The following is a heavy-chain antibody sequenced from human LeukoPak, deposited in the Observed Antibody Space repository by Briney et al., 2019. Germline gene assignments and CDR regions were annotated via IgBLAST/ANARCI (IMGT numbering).Heavy chain of an antibody. CDR1: GFTFSNCW. Sequence: PGGSLRLSCEASGFTFSNCWMAWVRQSPGKGLEWVANINPDGSDTYYVDSVKGRFTITRDNAKQSVFLQMYSLRAEETAVYHCVRGGAEADMADWGQGTLVTVSS. J-gene: IGHJ4*02. CDR3: VRGGAEADMAD. D-gene: IGHD1-26*01. V-gene: IGHV3-7*04. CDR2: INPDGSDT.